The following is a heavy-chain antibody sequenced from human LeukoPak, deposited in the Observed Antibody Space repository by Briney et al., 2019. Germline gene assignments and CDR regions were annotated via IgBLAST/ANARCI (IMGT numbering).Heavy chain of an antibody. CDR2: ISWNSGSI. V-gene: IGHV3-9*01. J-gene: IGHJ5*02. Sequence: ALRLSCAASGFTFDEYAMHWVRQAPGKGLERVSGISWNSGSIGYADSVKGRFTISRDNAKNSLYLQMNSLRAEDTALYYCAKDILPGIAAAGNSWFDPWGQGTLVTVSS. D-gene: IGHD6-13*01. CDR1: GFTFDEYA. CDR3: AKDILPGIAAAGNSWFDP.